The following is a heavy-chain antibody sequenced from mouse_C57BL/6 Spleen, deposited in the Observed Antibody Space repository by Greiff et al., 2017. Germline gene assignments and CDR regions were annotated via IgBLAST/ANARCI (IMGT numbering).Heavy chain of an antibody. Sequence: VMLVESGPELVKPGASVKLSCKASGYTFTSYDINWVKQRPGQGLEWIGWIYPRDGSTKYNEKFKGKATLTVDTSSSTAYMELHSLTSEDSAVYFCARNYGSSFPYWYFDVWGTGTTVTVSS. D-gene: IGHD1-1*01. CDR2: IYPRDGST. CDR3: ARNYGSSFPYWYFDV. CDR1: GYTFTSYD. V-gene: IGHV1-85*01. J-gene: IGHJ1*02.